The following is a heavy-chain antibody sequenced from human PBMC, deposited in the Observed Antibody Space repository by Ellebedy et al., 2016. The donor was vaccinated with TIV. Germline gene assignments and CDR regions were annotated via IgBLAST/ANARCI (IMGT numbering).Heavy chain of an antibody. V-gene: IGHV3-20*04. CDR2: INWNGGST. J-gene: IGHJ4*02. CDR1: GFTFDDYG. CDR3: ARDGVTTRFSLFDY. Sequence: PGGSLRLSCAASGFTFDDYGMSWVRQAPGKGLEWVSGINWNGGSTGYADSVKGRFTISRDNAKNSLYLQMNSLRVEDTAVYYCARDGVTTRFSLFDYWGQGTLVTVSS. D-gene: IGHD4-11*01.